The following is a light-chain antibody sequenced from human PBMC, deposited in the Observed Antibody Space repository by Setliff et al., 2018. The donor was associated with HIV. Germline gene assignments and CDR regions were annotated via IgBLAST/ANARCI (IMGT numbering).Light chain of an antibody. CDR1: SSDVGGYNY. CDR3: SSYTSNTAI. J-gene: IGLJ2*01. CDR2: DVS. V-gene: IGLV2-14*03. Sequence: QSALTQPASVSGSPGQSIATSCTGTSSDVGGYNYVSWYQQHPGKAPKLMIYDVSNRPSGVSDRFSGSKSGNTASLTISGLQAEDEADYYCSSYTSNTAIFGGGTK.